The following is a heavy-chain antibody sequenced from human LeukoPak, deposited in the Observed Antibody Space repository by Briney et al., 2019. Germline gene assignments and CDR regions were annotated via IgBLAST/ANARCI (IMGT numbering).Heavy chain of an antibody. J-gene: IGHJ4*02. V-gene: IGHV1-46*01. CDR1: GYTFTSYY. CDR2: INPSGGST. CDR3: ARDRHYGDYLYYFDY. D-gene: IGHD4-17*01. Sequence: ASVKVSCKASGYTFTSYYMHWVRQAPGQGLEWMGTINPSGGSTSCAQKFQGRVTMTRDTSTSTVYMELSSLRSEDTAVYYCARDRHYGDYLYYFDYWGQGTLVTVSS.